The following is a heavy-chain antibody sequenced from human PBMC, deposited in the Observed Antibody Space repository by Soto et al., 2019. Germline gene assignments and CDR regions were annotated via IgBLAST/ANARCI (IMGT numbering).Heavy chain of an antibody. D-gene: IGHD3-10*01. CDR2: ISYDGSNK. CDR1: GFTFSSYG. J-gene: IGHJ4*02. V-gene: IGHV3-30*18. CDR3: AKDRTADWLTEFGELSGGDY. Sequence: GGSLRLSCAASGFTFSSYGMHWVRQAPGKGLEWVAVISYDGSNKYYADSVKGRFTISRDNSKNTLYLQMNSLRAEDTAVYYCAKDRTADWLTEFGELSGGDYWGQGTLVTVSS.